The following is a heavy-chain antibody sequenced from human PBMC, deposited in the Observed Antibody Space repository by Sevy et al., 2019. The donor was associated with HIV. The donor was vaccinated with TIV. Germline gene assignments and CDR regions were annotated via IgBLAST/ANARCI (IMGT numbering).Heavy chain of an antibody. V-gene: IGHV3-33*01. Sequence: GGSLRLSCAASGFPFRSFSMHWVRQAPGKGLEWVAGIWYNGGTEHYADSVQGRFTISRDNSKNVLNLQMNSLSVGDTAIYYCSRDSARVIVPTAGFDSWGQGALVTVSS. CDR1: GFPFRSFS. CDR2: IWYNGGTE. J-gene: IGHJ5*01. D-gene: IGHD1-1*01. CDR3: SRDSARVIVPTAGFDS.